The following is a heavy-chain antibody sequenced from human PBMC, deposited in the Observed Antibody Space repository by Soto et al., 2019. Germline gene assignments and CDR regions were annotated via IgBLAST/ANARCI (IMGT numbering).Heavy chain of an antibody. CDR3: ARWGTTGGLDV. CDR2: TSYDGSNN. Sequence: QVQLVESGGGVVQPGTSLRLSCVGSGFTFRRYVIHWVRQAPGKGLEWVALTSYDGSNNFYGDSVKGRFTISRHNSRNTVEVQMNSLRFEDTALYYCARWGTTGGLDVWGQGTLVSVSS. V-gene: IGHV3-33*05. CDR1: GFTFRRYV. J-gene: IGHJ4*02. D-gene: IGHD3-16*01.